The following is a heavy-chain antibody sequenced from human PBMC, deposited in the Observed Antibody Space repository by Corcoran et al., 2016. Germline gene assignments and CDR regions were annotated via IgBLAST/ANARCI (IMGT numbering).Heavy chain of an antibody. CDR3: ARDVRYGSGSYSYFDY. Sequence: QLQLQESGPGLVKPSETLSLTCTVSGGSISSSSYYWGWIRQPPGKGLEWIGSIYYSGSTYSNPSLKSRVTISVDTSKNQFSLKLSSVTAAETAVYYCARDVRYGSGSYSYFDYWGQGTLVTVSS. V-gene: IGHV4-39*07. D-gene: IGHD3-10*01. J-gene: IGHJ4*02. CDR1: GGSISSSSYY. CDR2: IYYSGST.